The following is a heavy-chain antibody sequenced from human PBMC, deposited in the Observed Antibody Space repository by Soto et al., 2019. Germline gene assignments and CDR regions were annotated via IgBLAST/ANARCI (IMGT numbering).Heavy chain of an antibody. Sequence: GASVKVSCKASGYTFTSYAMHWVRQAPGQRLEWMGWINAGNGNTKYSQKFQGRVTITRDTSASTAYMELSSLRSEDTAVYYCVRGTGGNWAAFDIWGQGTMVTVSS. CDR3: VRGTGGNWAAFDI. V-gene: IGHV1-3*01. J-gene: IGHJ3*02. CDR2: INAGNGNT. D-gene: IGHD2-15*01. CDR1: GYTFTSYA.